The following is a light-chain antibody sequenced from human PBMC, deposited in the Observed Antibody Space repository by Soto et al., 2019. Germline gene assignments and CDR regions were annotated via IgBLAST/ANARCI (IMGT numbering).Light chain of an antibody. CDR1: QSVSSSY. V-gene: IGKV3-20*01. Sequence: EIVLTQSPGTLSLSPGERATLSCRARQSVSSSYLAWYQQKPGQAPRLLIYGASSRATGIPDMFRGSGSGTDFTLTISRLEPEDFAVYYCQQYGSSLITFGQGTRLEIK. CDR3: QQYGSSLIT. CDR2: GAS. J-gene: IGKJ5*01.